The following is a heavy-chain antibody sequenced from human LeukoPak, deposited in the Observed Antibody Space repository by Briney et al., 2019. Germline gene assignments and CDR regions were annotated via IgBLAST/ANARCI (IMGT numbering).Heavy chain of an antibody. CDR1: GFTFSGSA. V-gene: IGHV3-73*01. CDR3: AREYSSSSGNVFDS. D-gene: IGHD6-6*01. Sequence: GGSLRLSCAASGFTFSGSAMHWVRQASGKGLEWVGRIRSKANSYATAYAASVKGRFTISRDDSKNTAYLQMNSLRAEDTAVYYCAREYSSSSGNVFDSWGQGALVTVSS. J-gene: IGHJ4*02. CDR2: IRSKANSYAT.